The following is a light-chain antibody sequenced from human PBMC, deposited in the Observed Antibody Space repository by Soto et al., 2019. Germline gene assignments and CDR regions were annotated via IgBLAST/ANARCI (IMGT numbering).Light chain of an antibody. CDR2: DNS. V-gene: IGLV1-51*01. CDR3: QSYDSSLSGSV. Sequence: QSLLTQPPSVSAASGQKVTISCSGSSSNIGDNYISWYQQLPGTAPKVLIYDNSKRPSGIPDRFSASKSGTSATLVITGLQAGDEADYYCQSYDSSLSGSVFGGGTKLTVL. CDR1: SSNIGDNY. J-gene: IGLJ3*02.